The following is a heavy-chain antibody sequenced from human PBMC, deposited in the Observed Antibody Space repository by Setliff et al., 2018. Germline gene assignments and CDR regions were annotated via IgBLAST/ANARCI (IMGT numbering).Heavy chain of an antibody. J-gene: IGHJ6*03. D-gene: IGHD3-22*01. CDR2: IYPNSGGT. V-gene: IGHV1-2*02. CDR3: VREGVDSRSSTDYRYYMDV. CDR1: GYNFIGYY. Sequence: ASVKVSCKASGYNFIGYYVHWVRQAPGQGLEWMGWIYPNSGGTRFAQKFQGRVTLTTDESTSTAFMQLSSLRSEDTAVYYCVREGVDSRSSTDYRYYMDVWGKGTTVTVSS.